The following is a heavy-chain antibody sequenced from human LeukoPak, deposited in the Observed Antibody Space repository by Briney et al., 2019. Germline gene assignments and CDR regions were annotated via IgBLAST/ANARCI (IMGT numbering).Heavy chain of an antibody. CDR2: IYHSGRT. J-gene: IGHJ4*02. Sequence: SETLSLTCAVSGGSISSGGYSWSWIRQPPGKGLEWIGYIYHSGRTYYNPSLKSRVTISVDRSKNQFSLKLSSVTAADTAVYYCARSTSTSAGRYYYDSSGYLPLDYWGQGTLVTVSS. D-gene: IGHD3-22*01. CDR1: GGSISSGGYS. V-gene: IGHV4-30-2*01. CDR3: ARSTSTSAGRYYYDSSGYLPLDY.